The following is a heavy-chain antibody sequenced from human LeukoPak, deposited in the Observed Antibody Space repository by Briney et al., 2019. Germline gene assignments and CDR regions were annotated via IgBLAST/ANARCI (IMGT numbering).Heavy chain of an antibody. CDR2: ISLDGTNK. J-gene: IGHJ4*02. CDR1: GVSLSNYA. CDR3: ATDYGDYEPIDY. Sequence: GRSLRLSCTASGVSLSNYAMHWVRRPPGRGLEWVAVISLDGTNKYYGDSVEGRFSVSRDNSKNTLYLQMNSLRPDDTAMYYCATDYGDYEPIDYWGQGTLVTVSS. V-gene: IGHV3-30*04. D-gene: IGHD4-17*01.